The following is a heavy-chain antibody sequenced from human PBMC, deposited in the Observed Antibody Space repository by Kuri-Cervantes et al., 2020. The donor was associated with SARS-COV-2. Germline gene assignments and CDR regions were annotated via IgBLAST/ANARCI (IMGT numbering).Heavy chain of an antibody. J-gene: IGHJ4*02. CDR3: AREAFGYCSGGSCYSHY. V-gene: IGHV3-7*01. CDR1: GFTFSSYW. CDR2: IKQDGSEK. Sequence: GGSLRLSCAASGFTFSSYWMSWVRQAPGKGLEWVASIKQDGSEKYYVDSVKGRFTISRDNAKNSLFLQMNSLRAEDTAVYYCAREAFGYCSGGSCYSHYWGQGTLVTVSS. D-gene: IGHD2-15*01.